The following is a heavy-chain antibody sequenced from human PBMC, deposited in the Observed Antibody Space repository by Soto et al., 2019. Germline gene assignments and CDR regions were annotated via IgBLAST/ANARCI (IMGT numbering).Heavy chain of an antibody. J-gene: IGHJ4*02. CDR2: INHSGST. CDR3: ARGYGSGSYYKS. Sequence: SETLSLTCTVSGGSISSYYWSWIRQPPGKGLEWIGEINHSGSTNYNPSLKSRVTISVDTSKNQFSLKLSSVTAADTAVYYCARGYGSGSYYKSWGQGTLVTVSS. V-gene: IGHV4-34*01. CDR1: GGSISSYY. D-gene: IGHD3-10*01.